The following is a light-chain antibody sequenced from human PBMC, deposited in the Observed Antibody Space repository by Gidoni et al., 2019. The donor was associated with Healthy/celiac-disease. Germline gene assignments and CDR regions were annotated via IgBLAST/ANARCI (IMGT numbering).Light chain of an antibody. CDR3: QQYGSSPMYT. Sequence: EIVLTQSPGTLSLSPGERATLSCRASQSVRSSYLAWYQQKPGQAPRLLIYGASSRATGIPDRFSGSGSGTDFTLTISRLEPEDFAVYYCQQYGSSPMYTFGPGTKLEIK. V-gene: IGKV3-20*01. CDR2: GAS. J-gene: IGKJ2*01. CDR1: QSVRSSY.